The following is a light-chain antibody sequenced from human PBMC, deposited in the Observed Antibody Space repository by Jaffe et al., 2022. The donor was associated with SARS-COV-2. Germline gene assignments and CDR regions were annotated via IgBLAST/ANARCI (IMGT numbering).Light chain of an antibody. J-gene: IGKJ3*01. Sequence: DIVMTQSPDSLAVSLGERATINCKSSQSVLYRSDNKNYLAWYQQKPGQPPKLLIYWASTRESGVPDRFSGSGSGTDFTLTISSLLAEDVAVYYCEQYYTTPFTFGPGTKVDIK. CDR1: QSVLYRSDNKNY. CDR2: WAS. V-gene: IGKV4-1*01. CDR3: EQYYTTPFT.